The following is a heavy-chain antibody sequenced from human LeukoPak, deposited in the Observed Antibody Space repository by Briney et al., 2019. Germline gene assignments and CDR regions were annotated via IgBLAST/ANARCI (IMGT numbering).Heavy chain of an antibody. D-gene: IGHD6-13*01. V-gene: IGHV4-39*01. CDR2: IYYSGST. CDR3: ATGPGIAAEVDY. J-gene: IGHJ4*02. CDR1: GGSISSSSYY. Sequence: SETLSLTCTVSGGSISSSSYYWGWIRQPPGKGLEWIGSIYYSGSTYYNPSLKSRVTISVDTSKNQFSLKLSSVTATDTAVYYCATGPGIAAEVDYWGQGTLVTVSS.